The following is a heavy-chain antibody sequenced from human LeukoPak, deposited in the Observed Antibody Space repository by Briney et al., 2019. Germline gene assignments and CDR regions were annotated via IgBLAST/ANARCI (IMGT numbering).Heavy chain of an antibody. J-gene: IGHJ6*02. CDR2: TSTSGTTI. CDR3: ARVYYYALDV. CDR1: GFTFSSYE. Sequence: GGSLTLSCAASGFTFSSYEMNWVRQAPGKGLQWISYTSTSGTTIYYADSVKGRFTISRDNAKNSLHLQMNSLRVEDTAVYYCARVYYYALDVWGQGTTVTVSS. V-gene: IGHV3-48*03.